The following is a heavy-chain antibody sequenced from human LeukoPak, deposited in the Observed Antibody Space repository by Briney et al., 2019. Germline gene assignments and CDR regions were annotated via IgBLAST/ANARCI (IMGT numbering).Heavy chain of an antibody. CDR2: IYSGGST. J-gene: IGHJ4*02. CDR1: GFTVSSNY. Sequence: GGSLRPSCAASGFTVSSNYMSWVRQAPGKGLEWVSVIYSGGSTYYADSVKGRFTISRHNSKNTLYLQMNSLRAEDTAVYYCARGNYGSGSYYPDYWGQGTLVTVSS. V-gene: IGHV3-53*04. D-gene: IGHD3-10*01. CDR3: ARGNYGSGSYYPDY.